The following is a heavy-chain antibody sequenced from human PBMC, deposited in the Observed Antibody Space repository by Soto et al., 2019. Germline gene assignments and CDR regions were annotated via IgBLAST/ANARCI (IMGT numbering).Heavy chain of an antibody. V-gene: IGHV1-3*01. CDR1: GYTFTSYA. Sequence: ASVKVSCKASGYTFTSYAMHWVRQAPGQRLEWMGWINAGNGNTKYSQKFQGRVTITRDTSASTAYMELSSLRSEDTAVYYCARANLMYYDFWSGYYAFFDYWGQGTLVTVSS. D-gene: IGHD3-3*01. CDR3: ARANLMYYDFWSGYYAFFDY. J-gene: IGHJ4*02. CDR2: INAGNGNT.